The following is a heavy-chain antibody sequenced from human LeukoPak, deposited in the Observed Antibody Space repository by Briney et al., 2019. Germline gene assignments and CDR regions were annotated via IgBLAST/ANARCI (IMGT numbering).Heavy chain of an antibody. J-gene: IGHJ5*02. V-gene: IGHV4-34*01. Sequence: SETLSLTCTVSGGSISSYYWSWIRQPPGKGLEWIGEINHSGSTNYNPSLKSRVTISVDTSKNQFSLKLSSVTAADTAVYYCARTYYDFWSADNWFDPWGQGTLVTVSS. CDR2: INHSGST. D-gene: IGHD3-3*01. CDR3: ARTYYDFWSADNWFDP. CDR1: GGSISSYY.